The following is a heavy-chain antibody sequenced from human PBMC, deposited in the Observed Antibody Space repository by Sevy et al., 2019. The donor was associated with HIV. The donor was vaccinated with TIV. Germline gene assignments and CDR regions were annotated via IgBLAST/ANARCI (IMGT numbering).Heavy chain of an antibody. V-gene: IGHV4-61*01. D-gene: IGHD1-1*01. J-gene: IGHJ6*02. CDR3: ARGVWNYYYGMDV. Sequence: SETLSLTCTASGGSVSSGSYYWSWIRQPPGKGLEWIGYIYYSGSTNYNPSLKSRVTISVDTSKNQFSLKLSSVTAADTAVYYCARGVWNYYYGMDVWGQGTTVTVSS. CDR1: GGSVSSGSYY. CDR2: IYYSGST.